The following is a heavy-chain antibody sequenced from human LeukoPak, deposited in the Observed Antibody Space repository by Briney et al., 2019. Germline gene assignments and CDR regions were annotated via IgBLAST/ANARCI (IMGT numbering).Heavy chain of an antibody. CDR1: GGSFSGYY. J-gene: IGHJ4*02. CDR3: ARGYGSSWFLFDY. CDR2: INHSGST. Sequence: SETPSLTCAVYGGSFSGYYWSWIRQPPGKGLEWIGEINHSGSTNYNPSLKSRVTISVDTSKNQFSLKLSSVTAADTAVYYCARGYGSSWFLFDYWGQGTLVTVSS. D-gene: IGHD6-13*01. V-gene: IGHV4-34*01.